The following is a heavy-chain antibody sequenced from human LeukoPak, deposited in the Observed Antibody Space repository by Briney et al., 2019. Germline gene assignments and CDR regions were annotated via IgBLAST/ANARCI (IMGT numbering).Heavy chain of an antibody. CDR3: ARSAADYGGKSLYYYYMDV. CDR1: GYSFTSYW. CDR2: IYPGDSDT. D-gene: IGHD4-23*01. Sequence: PGESLKISXKGSGYSFTSYWIGWVRQMPGKGLEWMGIIYPGDSDTRYSPSFQGQVTISADKSISTAYLQWSSLKASDTAMYYCARSAADYGGKSLYYYYMDVWGKGTTVTVSS. J-gene: IGHJ6*03. V-gene: IGHV5-51*01.